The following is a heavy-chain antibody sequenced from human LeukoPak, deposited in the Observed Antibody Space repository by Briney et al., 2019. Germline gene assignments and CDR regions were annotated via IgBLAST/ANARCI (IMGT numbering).Heavy chain of an antibody. CDR1: GGSISRSRYY. CDR3: ASEDGYNRLFDY. Sequence: SETLSLTCTVSGGSISRSRYYWGWIRQPAGKGLEWIGRIYTSGSTNYNPSLKSRVTISVDTSKNQFSLKLSSVTAADTAVYYCASEDGYNRLFDYWGQGTLVTVSS. J-gene: IGHJ4*02. CDR2: IYTSGST. D-gene: IGHD5-24*01. V-gene: IGHV4-61*02.